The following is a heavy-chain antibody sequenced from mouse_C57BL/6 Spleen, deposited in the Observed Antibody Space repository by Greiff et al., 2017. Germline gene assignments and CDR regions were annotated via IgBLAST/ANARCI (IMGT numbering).Heavy chain of an antibody. J-gene: IGHJ2*01. CDR3: ARGEVYDGYPGGLFDY. CDR2: IDPNSGGT. V-gene: IGHV1-72*01. CDR1: GYTFTSYW. D-gene: IGHD2-3*01. Sequence: QVHVKQPGAELVKPGASVKLSCKASGYTFTSYWMHWVKQRPGRGLAWIVRIDPNSGGTKYNEKFKSKATLTVDKPSSTAYMQLSSLTSEDSAVYYCARGEVYDGYPGGLFDYWGQGTTLTVSS.